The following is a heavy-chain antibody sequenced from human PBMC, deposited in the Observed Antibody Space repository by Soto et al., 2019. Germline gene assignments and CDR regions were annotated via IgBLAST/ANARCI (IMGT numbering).Heavy chain of an antibody. CDR1: GGSISSGGYY. D-gene: IGHD3-22*01. V-gene: IGHV4-31*03. CDR3: ASWPSYDSSGYYYYYYGMDV. Sequence: TLSLTCTVSGGSISSGGYYWSWIRQHPGKGLEWIGYIYYSGSTYYNPSLKSRVTISVDTSKNQFSLKLSSVTAADTAVYYCASWPSYDSSGYYYYYYGMDVWGQGTTVTVSS. J-gene: IGHJ6*02. CDR2: IYYSGST.